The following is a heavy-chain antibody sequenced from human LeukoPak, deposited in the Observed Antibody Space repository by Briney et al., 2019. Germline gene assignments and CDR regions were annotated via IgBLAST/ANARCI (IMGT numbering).Heavy chain of an antibody. CDR3: AKDRSSSSWYPQYYFDY. Sequence: GGSLRLSCAASGFTFSNAWMSWVRQAPGKGLEWVGRIKSKTDGGTTDYAAPVKGRFTISRDNSKNTLYLQMNSLRAEDTAVYYCAKDRSSSSWYPQYYFDYWGQGTLVTVSS. CDR1: GFTFSNAW. D-gene: IGHD6-13*01. V-gene: IGHV3-15*01. J-gene: IGHJ4*02. CDR2: IKSKTDGGTT.